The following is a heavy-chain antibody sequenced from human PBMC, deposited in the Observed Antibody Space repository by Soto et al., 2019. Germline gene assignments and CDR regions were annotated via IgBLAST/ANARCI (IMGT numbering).Heavy chain of an antibody. CDR1: GFTFTSSA. CDR3: AADAPSRYKYYYYGMDV. CDR2: IVVGSGNT. J-gene: IGHJ6*02. Sequence: QMQLVQSGPEVKKPGTSVKVSCKASGFTFTSSAVQWVRQARGQRLEWIGWIVVGSGNTNYAQKFQERVTITRDMSTSTAYMELSSLRSEDTAVYYCAADAPSRYKYYYYGMDVWGQGTTVTVSS. V-gene: IGHV1-58*01. D-gene: IGHD1-1*01.